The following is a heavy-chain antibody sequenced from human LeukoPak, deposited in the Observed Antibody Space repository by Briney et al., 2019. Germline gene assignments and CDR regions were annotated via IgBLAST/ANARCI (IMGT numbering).Heavy chain of an antibody. V-gene: IGHV4-39*07. CDR1: GGSISSSSYF. Sequence: SETLSLTCTISGGSISSSSYFWGWIRQPPGKGLEWIGSVYYSGSTYYNPSLKSRVTISVDTSKNHFSLKLSSVTAADTAVYYCARDRLEYSSSWYRGGAFDIWGQGTMVTVPS. D-gene: IGHD6-13*01. CDR2: VYYSGST. CDR3: ARDRLEYSSSWYRGGAFDI. J-gene: IGHJ3*02.